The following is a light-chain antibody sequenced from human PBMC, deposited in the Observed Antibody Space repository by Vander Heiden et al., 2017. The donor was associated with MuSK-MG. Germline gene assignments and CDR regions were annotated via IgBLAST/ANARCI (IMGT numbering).Light chain of an antibody. Sequence: EIVLTQSPATLSLSPGERATLSCRASQSVSSYLAWYQQKPGQAPRLLIYDASNRDTGIPARFSGSGYGTDFTLTISSLEPEDFAVYYCQQHSNWPLITFGQGTPLEIK. V-gene: IGKV3-11*01. CDR2: DAS. J-gene: IGKJ5*01. CDR3: QQHSNWPLIT. CDR1: QSVSSY.